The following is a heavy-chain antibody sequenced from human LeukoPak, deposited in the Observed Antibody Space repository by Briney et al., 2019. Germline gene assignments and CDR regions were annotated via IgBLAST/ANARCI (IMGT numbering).Heavy chain of an antibody. Sequence: GGSLRLSCAASGFTFSDYYMSWIRQAPGKGLEWVSYISGSGHYTYSADSVKGRFTISRDNGRNSVILQMNSLRAEDTDVYYCARGGVNAVTTAVDYWGQGIQVTVSS. CDR1: GFTFSDYY. V-gene: IGHV3-11*05. D-gene: IGHD4-17*01. CDR3: ARGGVNAVTTAVDY. CDR2: ISGSGHYT. J-gene: IGHJ4*02.